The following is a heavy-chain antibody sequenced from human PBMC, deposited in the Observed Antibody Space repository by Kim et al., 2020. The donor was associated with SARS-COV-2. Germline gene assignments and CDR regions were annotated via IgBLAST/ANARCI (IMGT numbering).Heavy chain of an antibody. V-gene: IGHV1-18*04. CDR3: ARSVDYYDSSQLLGFDP. CDR2: ISAYNGNT. J-gene: IGHJ5*02. Sequence: ASVKVSCKASGYTFTSYGISWVRQAPGQGLEWMGWISAYNGNTNYAQKLQGRVTMTTDTSTSTAYMELRSLRSDDTAVYYCARSVDYYDSSQLLGFDPWGQGTLVTVSS. CDR1: GYTFTSYG. D-gene: IGHD3-22*01.